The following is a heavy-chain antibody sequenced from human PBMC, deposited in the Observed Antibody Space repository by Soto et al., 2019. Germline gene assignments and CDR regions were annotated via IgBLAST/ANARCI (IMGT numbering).Heavy chain of an antibody. Sequence: QVQLQESGPGRVKPSETLSLTCCVSGGSVRTGSYHWSWIGQPPGKGLEWIGFIPNNGSPDYNPSLKRRVVESIDRAKNQFSLKVSSVTAADTSVYFCARIGWGGDSWGQGPLVTVSS. J-gene: IGHJ4*02. CDR3: ARIGWGGDS. D-gene: IGHD7-27*01. CDR2: IPNNGSP. CDR1: GGSVRTGSYH. V-gene: IGHV4-61*01.